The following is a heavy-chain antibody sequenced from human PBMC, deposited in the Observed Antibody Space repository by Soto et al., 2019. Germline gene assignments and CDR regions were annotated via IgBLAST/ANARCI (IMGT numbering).Heavy chain of an antibody. D-gene: IGHD3-3*01. J-gene: IGHJ6*02. CDR3: ARDGSYYDFWSGYNYYYGMDV. V-gene: IGHV3-7*03. CDR1: GFTFSSYW. CDR2: IKQDGSEK. Sequence: GGSLRLSCAASGFTFSSYWMSWVRQAPGKGLEWVANIKQDGSEKYYVDSVKGRFTISRDNAKSSLYLQMNSLRAEDTAVYYCARDGSYYDFWSGYNYYYGMDVWGQGTTVTV.